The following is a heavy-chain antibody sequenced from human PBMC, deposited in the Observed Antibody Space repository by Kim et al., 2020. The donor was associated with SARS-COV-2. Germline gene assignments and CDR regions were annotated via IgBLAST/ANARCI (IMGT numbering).Heavy chain of an antibody. V-gene: IGHV1-69*04. D-gene: IGHD1-7*01. CDR1: GGTFSSYA. J-gene: IGHJ6*03. CDR3: ARDVTGTSYFFSMDV. CDR2: IIPILGIA. Sequence: SSVKVSCKASGGTFSSYAISWVRQAPGQGLEWMGRIIPILGIANYAQKFQGRVTITADKSTSTAYMELSSLRSEDTAVYYCARDVTGTSYFFSMDVWGKG.